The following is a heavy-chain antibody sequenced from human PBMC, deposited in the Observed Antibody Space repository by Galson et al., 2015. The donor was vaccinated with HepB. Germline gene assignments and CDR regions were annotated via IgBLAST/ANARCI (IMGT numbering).Heavy chain of an antibody. V-gene: IGHV3-30*18. Sequence: SCAASGFTFSSYGMHWVRQAPGKGLEWVAAISDDGSNKYYADSVKGRLTISRDNSKNTLYLHMNSLRAEDTAVYYCAKERGIAVAGFMWYWGQGTLVTVSS. CDR1: GFTFSSYG. CDR2: ISDDGSNK. D-gene: IGHD6-19*01. J-gene: IGHJ4*02. CDR3: AKERGIAVAGFMWY.